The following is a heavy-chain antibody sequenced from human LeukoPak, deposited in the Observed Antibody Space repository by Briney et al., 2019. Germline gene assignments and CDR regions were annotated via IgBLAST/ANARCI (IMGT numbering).Heavy chain of an antibody. J-gene: IGHJ4*02. V-gene: IGHV4-34*01. CDR3: ARGREWHYFGSGSFDY. D-gene: IGHD3-10*01. CDR2: INHSGGT. Sequence: SQTLSLTCAVDGGSVSGYYWSWVRQSPGKGLECIGEINHSGGTNYNPSLKSRVIISLDTFKNQFSLKLTSVSATDTAVYYCARGREWHYFGSGSFDYWGQGALVTVSS. CDR1: GGSVSGYY.